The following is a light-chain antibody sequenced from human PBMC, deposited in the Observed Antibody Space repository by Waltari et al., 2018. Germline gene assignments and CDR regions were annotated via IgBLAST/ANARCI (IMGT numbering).Light chain of an antibody. CDR3: QQYHSAPRT. Sequence: DIVMTQSPDSLAVSLGERATINCKSSQNVVFSSNNKNYLAWYQQKPGQPPRLLIYWAVTRGSGVPERIRGRGAGKKFTPPNSSLQAEDVAVYYCQQYHSAPRTFGQGTKVEIK. CDR2: WAV. V-gene: IGKV4-1*01. J-gene: IGKJ1*01. CDR1: QNVVFSSNNKNY.